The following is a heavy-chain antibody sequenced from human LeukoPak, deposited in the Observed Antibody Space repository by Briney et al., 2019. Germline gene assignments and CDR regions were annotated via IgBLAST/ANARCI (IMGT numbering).Heavy chain of an antibody. CDR1: GFTFSSYA. D-gene: IGHD2-2*01. J-gene: IGHJ1*01. CDR2: VSRSGDRT. V-gene: IGHV3-23*01. CDR3: YCSRATCYALAL. Sequence: GGSLRLSCAVSGFTFSSYAMSWVRQAPGKGLEWVSTVSRSGDRTNYADSVKGRFTISRDNSKNTLYLQMNSLRAEDTAVYYCYCSRATCYALALWGQGALVTVSS.